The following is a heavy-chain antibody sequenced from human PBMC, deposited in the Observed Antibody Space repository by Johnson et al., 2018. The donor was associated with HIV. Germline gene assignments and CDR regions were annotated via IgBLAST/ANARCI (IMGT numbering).Heavy chain of an antibody. V-gene: IGHV3-30*02. CDR1: GFTFSSFG. CDR3: AKGGKYSSHRDDGFYV. Sequence: QVQLVESGGGVVQPGGSLRLSCTASGFTFSSFGMHWVRQAPGKGLEWVAFIRYDTSNKYYADSVKGRFTISRDNSKNTVYLQMHSLRAEDTAVYYCAKGGKYSSHRDDGFYVWGQGTMVTVSS. D-gene: IGHD6-6*01. CDR2: IRYDTSNK. J-gene: IGHJ3*01.